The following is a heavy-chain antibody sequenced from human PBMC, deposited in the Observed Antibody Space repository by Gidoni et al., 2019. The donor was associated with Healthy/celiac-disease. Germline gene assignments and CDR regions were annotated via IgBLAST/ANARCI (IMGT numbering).Heavy chain of an antibody. Sequence: QVQLVQSAAEVKKPGASVKVSCQASGYTFPGYYMHWVRQAPGQGLEWMGWINPNSGGTNYAQKFQGWVTMTRDTSISTAYMELSRLRSDDTAVYYCAREGSDESSLSSYYGMDVWGQGTTVTVSS. J-gene: IGHJ6*02. CDR3: AREGSDESSLSSYYGMDV. CDR2: INPNSGGT. D-gene: IGHD6-13*01. V-gene: IGHV1-2*04. CDR1: GYTFPGYY.